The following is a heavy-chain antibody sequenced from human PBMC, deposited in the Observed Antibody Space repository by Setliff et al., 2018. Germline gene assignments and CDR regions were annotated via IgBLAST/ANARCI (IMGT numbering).Heavy chain of an antibody. CDR3: ARDNTIVGATDY. Sequence: LSLTCTVSGGSISSYYWSWIRQPPGKGLEWIGYIYNSGSTNYNPSLKSRATISVDTSKNQFSLNLSSVTAADTAVYFCARDNTIVGATDYWGQGTLVTVSS. J-gene: IGHJ4*02. CDR1: GGSISSYY. D-gene: IGHD1-26*01. V-gene: IGHV4-4*08. CDR2: IYNSGST.